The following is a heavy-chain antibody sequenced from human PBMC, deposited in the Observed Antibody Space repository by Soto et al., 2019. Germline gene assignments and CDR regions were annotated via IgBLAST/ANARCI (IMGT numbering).Heavy chain of an antibody. CDR2: IYHSGST. CDR1: VGSISSSNW. J-gene: IGHJ6*01. Sequence: QVQLQESGPGLVKPSGTLSITCAVSVGSISSSNWWRWVRQPPGKGLAWMGEIYHSGSTNYNPSLRSRVTISVDKSKNQCSLKLSSVTAADTAVYYCARVSGVYYYGMYVWGQGTTVTVSS. D-gene: IGHD2-15*01. V-gene: IGHV4-4*02. CDR3: ARVSGVYYYGMYV.